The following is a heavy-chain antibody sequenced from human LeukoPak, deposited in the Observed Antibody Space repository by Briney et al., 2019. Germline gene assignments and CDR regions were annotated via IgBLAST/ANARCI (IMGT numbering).Heavy chain of an antibody. CDR1: GLTFSSDW. J-gene: IGHJ3*02. V-gene: IGHV3-74*01. CDR3: ARTRGNAFDI. CDR2: INTDGDST. D-gene: IGHD3-16*01. Sequence: PGGSLRLSCVGSGLTFSSDWMHWVRQAPGKGPVWVSRINTDGDSTVYADSVKGRFTIFKDNAKNTLYLQMNSLRLEDTATYYCARTRGNAFDIWGQGTMVTVSS.